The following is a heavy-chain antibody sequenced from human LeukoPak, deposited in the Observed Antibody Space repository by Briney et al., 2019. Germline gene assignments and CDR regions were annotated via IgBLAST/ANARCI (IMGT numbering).Heavy chain of an antibody. CDR3: AKQADFDILTGYAPSYSHY. V-gene: IGHV3-30*18. Sequence: GGSLRLSCAASGFSFSSRGVHWVRQAPGKGLEWVAFISNDGTDKYYADSVKGRFTVSRDNSKSMLYLQIDSVSAYDSGRYYCAKQADFDILTGYAPSYSHYWGQGTLVTVSS. CDR2: ISNDGTDK. J-gene: IGHJ4*02. D-gene: IGHD3-9*01. CDR1: GFSFSSRG.